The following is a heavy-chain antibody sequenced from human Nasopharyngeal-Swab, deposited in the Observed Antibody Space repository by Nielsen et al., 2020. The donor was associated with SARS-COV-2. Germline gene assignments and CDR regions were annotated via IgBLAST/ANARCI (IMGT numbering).Heavy chain of an antibody. J-gene: IGHJ6*02. D-gene: IGHD3-16*01. CDR3: ARARGGGYYYGMDV. CDR2: ISYDGSNK. CDR1: GFTFSSYA. V-gene: IGHV3-30*04. Sequence: LTCAASGFTFSSYAMHWVRQAPGKGLEWVAVISYDGSNKYYADSVKGRFTISRDNSKNTLYLQMNSLRAEDTAVYYCARARGGGYYYGMDVWGQGTTVTVSS.